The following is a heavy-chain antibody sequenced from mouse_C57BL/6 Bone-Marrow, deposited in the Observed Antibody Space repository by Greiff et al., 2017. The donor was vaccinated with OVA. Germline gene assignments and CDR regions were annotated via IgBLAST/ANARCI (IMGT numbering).Heavy chain of an antibody. CDR3: ARGGYYGPPDY. Sequence: QVQLQQPGTELVKPGASVKLSCKASGYTFTSYWMHWVKQRPGQGLEWIGNINPSNGGTNYNEKFKSKATLTVDKSSSTAYMQLSRLTSEGSAVYYCARGGYYGPPDYWGQGTTLTVSS. CDR1: GYTFTSYW. CDR2: INPSNGGT. D-gene: IGHD1-1*01. J-gene: IGHJ2*01. V-gene: IGHV1-53*01.